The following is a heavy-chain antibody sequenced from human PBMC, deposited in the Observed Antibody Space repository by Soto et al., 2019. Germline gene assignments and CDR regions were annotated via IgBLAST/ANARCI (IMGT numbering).Heavy chain of an antibody. CDR1: GGSISSSSYY. V-gene: IGHV4-39*01. CDR3: ARSMGDQLAAYYYGMDV. J-gene: IGHJ6*02. CDR2: IYYSGST. Sequence: PSETLSLTCTVSGGSISSSSYYWGWIRQPPGKGLEWIGSIYYSGSTYYNPSLKSRVTISVDTSKNQFSLKLSSVTAADTAVYYCARSMGDQLAAYYYGMDVWGQGTTVTVSS. D-gene: IGHD2-21*02.